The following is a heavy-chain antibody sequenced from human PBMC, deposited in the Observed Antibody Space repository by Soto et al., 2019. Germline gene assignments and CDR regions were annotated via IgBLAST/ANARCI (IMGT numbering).Heavy chain of an antibody. J-gene: IGHJ6*02. CDR2: ISYDGSNK. D-gene: IGHD6-13*01. Sequence: PGGSLRLSCAASGFTFSSYGMHWVRQAPGKGLEWVAVISYDGSNKYYADSVKGRFTISRDNSKNTLYLQMNSLRAEDTAVYYCARVAIAAAGIEDYYYYYGMDVWGQGTTVTVSS. CDR1: GFTFSSYG. CDR3: ARVAIAAAGIEDYYYYYGMDV. V-gene: IGHV3-30*03.